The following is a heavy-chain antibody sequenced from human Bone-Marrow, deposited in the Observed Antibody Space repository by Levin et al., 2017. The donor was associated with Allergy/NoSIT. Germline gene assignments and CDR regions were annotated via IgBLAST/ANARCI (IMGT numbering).Heavy chain of an antibody. V-gene: IGHV4-38-2*02. CDR1: NYSISDGHY. J-gene: IGHJ3*02. CDR3: ARGITVFGVVLAVNDAFDI. CDR2: IYHRGST. D-gene: IGHD3-3*01. Sequence: SQTLSLTCTVSNYSISDGHYWGWIRQPPGKGLEWFGNIYHRGSTYYNPSLKSRVTMSVDTSKNQFSLKLTSVTAADTAVYYCARGITVFGVVLAVNDAFDIWGQGTMVTVSS.